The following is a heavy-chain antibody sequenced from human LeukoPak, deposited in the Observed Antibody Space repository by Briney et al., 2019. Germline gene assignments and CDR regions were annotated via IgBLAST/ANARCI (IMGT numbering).Heavy chain of an antibody. CDR3: AREGGGDYDFWSGYYTNWLDP. CDR2: IYYSGST. D-gene: IGHD3-3*01. V-gene: IGHV4-59*01. Sequence: PSETLSLTCTVSGGSISSYYWSWIRQPPGKGLEWIGYIYYSGSTNYNPSLKSRVTISVDTSKNQFSLKLSSVTAADTAVYYCAREGGGDYDFWSGYYTNWLDPWGQGTLVTVSS. J-gene: IGHJ5*02. CDR1: GGSISSYY.